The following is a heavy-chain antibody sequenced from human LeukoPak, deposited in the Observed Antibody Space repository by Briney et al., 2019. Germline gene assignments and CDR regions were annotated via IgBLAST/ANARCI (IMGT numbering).Heavy chain of an antibody. Sequence: GGSLRLSCAASGLTFSDFWMHWVRHTPGRGLVWVALVKGDGRTTIYADSVKGRFTISRDNAKNTLYLQMNSPRADDSGVYYCATGHSYGYDYWGQGVLVTVSS. D-gene: IGHD5-18*01. J-gene: IGHJ4*02. CDR2: VKGDGRTT. CDR3: ATGHSYGYDY. V-gene: IGHV3-74*01. CDR1: GLTFSDFW.